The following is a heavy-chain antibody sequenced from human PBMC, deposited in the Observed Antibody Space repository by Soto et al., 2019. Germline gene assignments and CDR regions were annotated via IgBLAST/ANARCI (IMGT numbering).Heavy chain of an antibody. Sequence: SETLSLTCTVSGGSISSSVYYWAWIRQPPGKGLEWIGSIYYSGGTYYNPSLKSRVTISVDTSKNQFSLKLSSVTAADTAVYYCASLPNDDLDTFDIWGQGTMVTVSS. CDR1: GGSISSSVYY. D-gene: IGHD4-17*01. V-gene: IGHV4-39*01. CDR2: IYYSGGT. J-gene: IGHJ3*02. CDR3: ASLPNDDLDTFDI.